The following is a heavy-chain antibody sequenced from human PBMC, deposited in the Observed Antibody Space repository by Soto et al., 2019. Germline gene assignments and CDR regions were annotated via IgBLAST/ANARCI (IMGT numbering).Heavy chain of an antibody. J-gene: IGHJ4*02. CDR2: IYYSGRT. Sequence: PSETLSLTCTVSGGSISSGGYCWSWIHQHPGKGLEWIGYIYYSGRTYYNPSIKSRVTISVDTSKNQFSLKLSSVTAADTAVYYCARDLRYSYGPDYFDYWGQGTLVTVSS. V-gene: IGHV4-31*03. CDR3: ARDLRYSYGPDYFDY. CDR1: GGSISSGGYC. D-gene: IGHD5-18*01.